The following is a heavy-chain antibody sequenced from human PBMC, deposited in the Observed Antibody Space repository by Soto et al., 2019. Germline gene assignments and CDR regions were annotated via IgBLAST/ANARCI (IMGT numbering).Heavy chain of an antibody. Sequence: PSETLSLTCTVSGGSISSCYWSWIRQPPGKGLEWIGYIYYSGSTNYNPSLKSRVTISVDTSKNQFSLKLSSVTAADTAVYYCARLSTYYDILTGYRDIGFVHYWGQGTLVTVSS. CDR1: GGSISSCY. V-gene: IGHV4-59*08. CDR3: ARLSTYYDILTGYRDIGFVHY. CDR2: IYYSGST. D-gene: IGHD3-9*01. J-gene: IGHJ4*02.